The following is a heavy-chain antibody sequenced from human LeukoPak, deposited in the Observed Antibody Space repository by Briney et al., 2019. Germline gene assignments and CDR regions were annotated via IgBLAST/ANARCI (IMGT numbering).Heavy chain of an antibody. CDR1: GFTFSSYE. CDR2: ISSSDNTI. D-gene: IGHD3-10*01. J-gene: IGHJ4*02. CDR3: ARRDVRGVVTPFDY. Sequence: GGSLRLSCAASGFTFSSYEMNWVRQAPGKGLEWVSYISSSDNTIYYADSVKGRFTISRDNAKNSLYLQVNSLRAEDTAVYYCARRDVRGVVTPFDYWGQGTLVTVSS. V-gene: IGHV3-48*03.